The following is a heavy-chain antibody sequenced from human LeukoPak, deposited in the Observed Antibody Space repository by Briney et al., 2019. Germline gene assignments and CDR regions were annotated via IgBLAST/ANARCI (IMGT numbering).Heavy chain of an antibody. CDR1: GYTFTGYY. CDR3: ARGGYGNFYYMDV. V-gene: IGHV1-46*01. D-gene: IGHD5-12*01. CDR2: INPSGGRT. Sequence: ASVKVSCKASGYTFTGYYMHWVRQAPGQGLEWMGMINPSGGRTTYAQKFQGRVTMTSDMSTSTLYMELSSLRSEDTAVYYCARGGYGNFYYMDVWGNGTTVTISS. J-gene: IGHJ6*03.